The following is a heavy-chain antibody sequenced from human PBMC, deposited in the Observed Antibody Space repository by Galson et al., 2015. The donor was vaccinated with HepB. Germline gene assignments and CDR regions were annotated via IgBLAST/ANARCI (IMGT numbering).Heavy chain of an antibody. D-gene: IGHD1-7*01. CDR2: IRSRSSYI. Sequence: SLRLSCAAPGFTFSSYSMNWVRQAPGKGLEWVSSIRSRSSYIYYADSVKGRFTISRDNAKNSLYLQMNSLRAEDTAVYYCARDVTGTLHFDYWGQGTLVTVSS. J-gene: IGHJ4*02. V-gene: IGHV3-21*01. CDR1: GFTFSSYS. CDR3: ARDVTGTLHFDY.